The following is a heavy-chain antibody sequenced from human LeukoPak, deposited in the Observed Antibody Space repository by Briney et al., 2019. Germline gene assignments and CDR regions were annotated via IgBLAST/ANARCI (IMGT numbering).Heavy chain of an antibody. CDR3: AKGTCSGGSCYRFDY. CDR2: ISGSGGST. V-gene: IGHV3-23*01. CDR1: GCTFSSYA. Sequence: GGSLRLSCAASGCTFSSYAMGWVHQAPGKGLEWVSAISGSGGSTYYADSVKGRFTISRDNSKNTLYLQMNSLRAEDTAVYYCAKGTCSGGSCYRFDYWGQGTLVTVSS. D-gene: IGHD2-15*01. J-gene: IGHJ4*02.